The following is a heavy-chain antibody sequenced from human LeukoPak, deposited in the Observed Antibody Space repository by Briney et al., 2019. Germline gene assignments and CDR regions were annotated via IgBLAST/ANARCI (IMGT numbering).Heavy chain of an antibody. Sequence: PSETLSLTCSVSGGSISTSNYYWVWIRQSPEKGLEWIGSIFHNGNAFYSPSLQSRVTMSLDTSKSQFYLRLTSVTAADTAVYYCARRLGLRWDLQAFDIWGQGTMVTVSS. CDR1: GGSISTSNYY. J-gene: IGHJ3*02. D-gene: IGHD4-23*01. V-gene: IGHV4-39*07. CDR2: IFHNGNA. CDR3: ARRLGLRWDLQAFDI.